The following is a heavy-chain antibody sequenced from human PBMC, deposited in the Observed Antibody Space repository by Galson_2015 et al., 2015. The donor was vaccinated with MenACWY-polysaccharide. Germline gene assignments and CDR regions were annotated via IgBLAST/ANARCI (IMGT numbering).Heavy chain of an antibody. Sequence: SETLSLTCTVSGGSISSGSFFWGWIRQPPGRGLEWVGSIHSSGSTYYNPSLKSRVTISADTSKNQFSLKLSSVTAADTAVYYCARGGSSSWYLPPHYYYYGMDVWGQGTTVTVSS. J-gene: IGHJ6*02. D-gene: IGHD6-13*01. CDR3: ARGGSSSWYLPPHYYYYGMDV. CDR2: IHSSGST. CDR1: GGSISSGSFF. V-gene: IGHV4-39*01.